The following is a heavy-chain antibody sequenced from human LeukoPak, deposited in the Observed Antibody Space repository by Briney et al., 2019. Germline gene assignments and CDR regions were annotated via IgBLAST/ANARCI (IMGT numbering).Heavy chain of an antibody. D-gene: IGHD5-18*01. J-gene: IGHJ4*02. CDR2: ISSSGSTI. Sequence: NPGGSLRLSCAASGFTFSDYYMSWIRQAPGKGLEWVSYISSSGSTIYYADSVKGRFTISRDNAKTSLYLQMNSLRAEDTAVYYCARDLSGVTGYTYGRGIDYWGQGTLVTVSS. CDR1: GFTFSDYY. V-gene: IGHV3-11*04. CDR3: ARDLSGVTGYTYGRGIDY.